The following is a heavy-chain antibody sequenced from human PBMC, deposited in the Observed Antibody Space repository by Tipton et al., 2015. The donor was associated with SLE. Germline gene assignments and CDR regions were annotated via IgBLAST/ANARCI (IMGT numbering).Heavy chain of an antibody. D-gene: IGHD3-10*01. Sequence: TLSLTCTVSGGSIRSYYWSWIRQPPGKGLEWIGYIYSSGNTNYNPSLKSRVTISIDTSNKQFSLNLTSMTVADTAVYYCARDRGNKAFDIWGQGTMVTVSS. CDR1: GGSIRSYY. CDR3: ARDRGNKAFDI. CDR2: IYSSGNT. V-gene: IGHV4-59*01. J-gene: IGHJ3*02.